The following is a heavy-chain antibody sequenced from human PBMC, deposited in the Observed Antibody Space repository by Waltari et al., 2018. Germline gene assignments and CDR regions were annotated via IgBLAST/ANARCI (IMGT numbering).Heavy chain of an antibody. Sequence: EVQLVESGGNLIQPGGSLRLSCAASGFTVRTNFISWVRQAPGKGLGWVSSIYSGGNTYYAGSVKGRFTISRDNYKNMVYLEMNSLRAEDTAVYYCAKQSPSYTRGWYPLESWGPGTLVTVSP. CDR1: GFTVRTNF. CDR2: IYSGGNT. D-gene: IGHD6-19*01. CDR3: AKQSPSYTRGWYPLES. J-gene: IGHJ4*02. V-gene: IGHV3-53*01.